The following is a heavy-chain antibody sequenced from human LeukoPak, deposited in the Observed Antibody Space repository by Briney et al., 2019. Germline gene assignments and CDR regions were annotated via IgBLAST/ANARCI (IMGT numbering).Heavy chain of an antibody. V-gene: IGHV3-7*01. D-gene: IGHD1-1*01. Sequence: GGSLRLSCATSGFTFRRYWMPWVRQAPGKGLEWLANIKEDGSEKKYVDSVKGRFTISKDNAKNSVYLQMNSLRADDTAVYYCARDAGTGFDYWGQGTLVTVSS. CDR3: ARDAGTGFDY. CDR1: GFTFRRYW. CDR2: IKEDGSEK. J-gene: IGHJ4*02.